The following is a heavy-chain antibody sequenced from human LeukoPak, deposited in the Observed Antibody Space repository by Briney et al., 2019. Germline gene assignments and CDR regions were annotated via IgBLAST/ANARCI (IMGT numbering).Heavy chain of an antibody. CDR3: AKSDYFDS. Sequence: SGGSLRLSCTTSGFSFSGYWMHWVRQAPGKGLVWVSRIKSDSSSTTYADSVKGRFTISRDNARNTLYLQMNSLRAEDTAVYYCAKSDYFDSWGQGTLVTVSS. CDR1: GFSFSGYW. CDR2: IKSDSSST. V-gene: IGHV3-74*01. J-gene: IGHJ4*02.